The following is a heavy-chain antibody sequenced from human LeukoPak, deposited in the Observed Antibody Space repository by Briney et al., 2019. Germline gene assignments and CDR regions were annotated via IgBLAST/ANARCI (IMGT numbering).Heavy chain of an antibody. J-gene: IGHJ4*02. V-gene: IGHV1-8*01. Sequence: ASVKVSCKASGYTFTSYDINWVRQAPGQGLEWMGWMNPNSGNTGYAQKFQGRVTMTRNTSINTACMELSSLRSEDTAIYYCARGVGIVSTISKKHFDDWGQGTLVTVSS. CDR3: ARGVGIVSTISKKHFDD. D-gene: IGHD5/OR15-5a*01. CDR1: GYTFTSYD. CDR2: MNPNSGNT.